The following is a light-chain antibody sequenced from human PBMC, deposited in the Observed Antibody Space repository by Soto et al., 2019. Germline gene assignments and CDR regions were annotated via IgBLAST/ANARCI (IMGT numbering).Light chain of an antibody. CDR1: QDIRGA. V-gene: IGKV1-13*02. CDR3: QQFNSYPIT. J-gene: IGKJ5*01. CDR2: DVS. Sequence: AIQLTQSPSSLSASVGDRVTITCRASQDIRGALAWYQQKPGKAPKILIYDVSTLESGVPSRFRGSSSGTDFTLTICSLQPVDFATYYCQQFNSYPITFGQGTRLEIK.